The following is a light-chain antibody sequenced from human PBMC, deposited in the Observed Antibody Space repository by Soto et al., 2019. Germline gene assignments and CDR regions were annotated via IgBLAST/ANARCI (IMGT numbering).Light chain of an antibody. Sequence: ESVLTQSPGTLSLSPGERASLSCRASQSVSSNYLAWYQQKPGQAPRLLIYGASTRATGIPDRFSGSGSGTDFTLTISRLESEDSAVYYCQQYGSSPTLTFGQGTKVEIK. CDR3: QQYGSSPTLT. CDR2: GAS. CDR1: QSVSSNY. V-gene: IGKV3-20*01. J-gene: IGKJ1*01.